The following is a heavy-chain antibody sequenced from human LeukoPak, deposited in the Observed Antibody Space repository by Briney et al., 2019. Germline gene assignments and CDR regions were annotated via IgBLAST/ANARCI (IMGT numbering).Heavy chain of an antibody. CDR2: ISGSGGST. Sequence: GGSLRLSCAASGFTFSSYAMSWVRQAPGKGLEWVSAISGSGGSTYYADSVKGRFTVSRDNSKNTLYLQMNSLRAEDTAVYYCAKDKYAATITPVDCFDYWGQGTLVTVSS. V-gene: IGHV3-23*01. CDR1: GFTFSSYA. D-gene: IGHD5-12*01. J-gene: IGHJ4*02. CDR3: AKDKYAATITPVDCFDY.